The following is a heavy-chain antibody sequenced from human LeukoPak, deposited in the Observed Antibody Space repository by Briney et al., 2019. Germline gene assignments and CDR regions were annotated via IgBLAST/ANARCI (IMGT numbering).Heavy chain of an antibody. CDR1: GFTFSSYG. CDR2: IWYDGSNK. CDR3: AKDIGFLEWLLTFDY. J-gene: IGHJ4*02. V-gene: IGHV3-33*06. Sequence: GGSLRLSCAASGFTFSSYGMHWVRQAPGKGLEWVAVIWYDGSNKYYADSVKGRFTISRDNSKSTLYLQMNSLRAEDTAVYYCAKDIGFLEWLLTFDYWGQGTLVTVSS. D-gene: IGHD3-3*01.